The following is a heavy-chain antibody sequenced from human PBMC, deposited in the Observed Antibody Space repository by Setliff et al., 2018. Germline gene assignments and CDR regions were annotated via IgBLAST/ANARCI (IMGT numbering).Heavy chain of an antibody. J-gene: IGHJ4*02. CDR3: ARGNSRSSVWYVVPHFDY. CDR2: IQTSGTT. D-gene: IGHD6-19*01. CDR1: LGSFTGYY. V-gene: IGHV4-4*08. Sequence: LSLTCSLELGSFTGYYWTWIRQVPGKGLEWIGYIQTSGTTNYNPSLKSRVTISVDTSKNQFSLRLKSVTAADTAVYYCARGNSRSSVWYVVPHFDYWGQGTLVTVSS.